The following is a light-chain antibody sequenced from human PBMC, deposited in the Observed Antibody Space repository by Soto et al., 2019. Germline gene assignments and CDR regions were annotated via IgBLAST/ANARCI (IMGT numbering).Light chain of an antibody. Sequence: QSALTQPRSVSGSPGQSVTISCTGTSSDVGSYNYVSWYQQHPGKAPKLMIYDVSKRPSGVPDRFSGSKSGNTASLTISGLQAEDEADYYCCSYAGGNTYVFGTGTKLTVL. CDR1: SSDVGSYNY. CDR2: DVS. V-gene: IGLV2-11*01. J-gene: IGLJ1*01. CDR3: CSYAGGNTYV.